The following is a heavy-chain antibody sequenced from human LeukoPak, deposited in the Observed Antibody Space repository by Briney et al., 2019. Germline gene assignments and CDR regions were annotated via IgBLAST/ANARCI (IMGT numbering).Heavy chain of an antibody. CDR1: GFTFSHAW. V-gene: IGHV3-23*01. J-gene: IGHJ4*02. Sequence: GGSLRLSCAASGFTFSHAWMSWVRQAPGKGLEWVSAISGSGGSTYYADSVKGRFTISRDNSKNTLYLQMNSLRAEDTAVYYCARSSGYPSIFDYWGQGTLVTVSS. D-gene: IGHD3-22*01. CDR3: ARSSGYPSIFDY. CDR2: ISGSGGST.